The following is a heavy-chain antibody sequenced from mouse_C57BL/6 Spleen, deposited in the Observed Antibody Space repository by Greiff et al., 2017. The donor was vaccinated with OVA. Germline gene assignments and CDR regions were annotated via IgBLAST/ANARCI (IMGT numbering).Heavy chain of an antibody. CDR2: IDPADGDT. CDR1: GFNIKDYY. V-gene: IGHV14-1*01. J-gene: IGHJ3*01. CDR3: TTPGTGAWFAY. Sequence: VQLQQSGAELVRPGASVKLSCTASGFNIKDYYMHWVKQRPEQGLEWIGRIDPADGDTEYAPKFQGKATMTADTSSNTAYLQLSSLTSEDTAVYYCTTPGTGAWFAYWGQGTLVTVSA. D-gene: IGHD3-3*01.